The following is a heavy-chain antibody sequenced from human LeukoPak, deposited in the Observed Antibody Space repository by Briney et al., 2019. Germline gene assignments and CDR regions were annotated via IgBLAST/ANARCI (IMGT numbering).Heavy chain of an antibody. CDR3: ARDSLTMVRGPPLDY. CDR1: GGTFSSYA. V-gene: IGHV1-69*04. J-gene: IGHJ4*02. CDR2: IIPILGIA. Sequence: SVKVSCKASGGTFSSYAISWVRQAPGQGLEWMGRIIPILGIANYAQKFQGRVTITADKSTSTAYMELSSLRSDDTAVYYCARDSLTMVRGPPLDYWGQGTLVIISS. D-gene: IGHD3-10*01.